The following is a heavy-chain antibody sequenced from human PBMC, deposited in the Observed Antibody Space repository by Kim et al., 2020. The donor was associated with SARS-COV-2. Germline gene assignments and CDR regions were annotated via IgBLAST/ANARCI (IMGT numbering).Heavy chain of an antibody. V-gene: IGHV3-49*04. D-gene: IGHD3-22*01. CDR2: IRSKAYGGTT. J-gene: IGHJ3*02. Sequence: GGSLRLSCTASGFTFGDYAMSWVRQAPGKGLEGVGLIRSKAYGGTTEYAASVKGRFTITRDDSKSIAYLQMNSLKTEDTAVYYCTRTKYYYDSSGYYYHAFDSWGQGTMVTVSS. CDR3: TRTKYYYDSSGYYYHAFDS. CDR1: GFTFGDYA.